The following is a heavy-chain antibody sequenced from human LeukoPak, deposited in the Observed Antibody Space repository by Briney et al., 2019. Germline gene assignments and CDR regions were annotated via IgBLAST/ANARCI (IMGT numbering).Heavy chain of an antibody. D-gene: IGHD5-18*01. CDR3: ARDGYSYGHEYYMDV. CDR2: IYYSGST. CDR1: GGSISSYY. Sequence: PSETLSLTCTVSGGSISSYYWSWIRQPPGKGLEWIGYIYYSGSTNYNPSLKSRVTISVDTPKNQFSLKLSSVTAADTAVYYCARDGYSYGHEYYMDVWGKGTTVTISS. J-gene: IGHJ6*03. V-gene: IGHV4-59*12.